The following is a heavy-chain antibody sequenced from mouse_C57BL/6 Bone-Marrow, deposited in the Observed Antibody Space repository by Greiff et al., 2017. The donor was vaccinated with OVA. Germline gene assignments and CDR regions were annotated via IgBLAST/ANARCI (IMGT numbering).Heavy chain of an antibody. D-gene: IGHD2-4*01. Sequence: QVQLQQSGAELVRPGASVKMSCKASGYTFTSYNMHWVKQTPRQGLEWIGAIYPGNGDTSYNQKFKGKATLTVDKSSSTAYMQLSSLTSEDSAVYLCARWRLRRAYYYAMDYWGQGTSVTVSS. J-gene: IGHJ4*01. CDR1: GYTFTSYN. CDR3: ARWRLRRAYYYAMDY. V-gene: IGHV1-12*01. CDR2: IYPGNGDT.